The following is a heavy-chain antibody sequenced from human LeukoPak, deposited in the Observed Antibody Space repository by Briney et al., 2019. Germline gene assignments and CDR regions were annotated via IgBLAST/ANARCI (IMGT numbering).Heavy chain of an antibody. Sequence: PSETLSLTCSVSGGSVSSGTYYWSWIRQPPGKRLEYIGYIYYSGSTNYNPSLKSRVTMLVDTSKNQFSLKLSSVTAADTAVYYCARGVAVPDYYYYGMDVWGQGTTVTVSS. V-gene: IGHV4-61*01. D-gene: IGHD6-19*01. CDR3: ARGVAVPDYYYYGMDV. J-gene: IGHJ6*02. CDR1: GGSVSSGTYY. CDR2: IYYSGST.